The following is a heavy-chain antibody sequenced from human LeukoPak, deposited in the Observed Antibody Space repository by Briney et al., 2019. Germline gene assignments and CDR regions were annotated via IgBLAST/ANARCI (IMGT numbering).Heavy chain of an antibody. Sequence: KSSGTLSLTCAVSGGSISSSNWWSWVRQPPGKGLEWIGEIYHSGSTNYNPSLKSRVTTSVDKSENQFSLKLSSVTAADTAVYYCARHGIVDSSRKYYFDYWGQGTLVTVSS. CDR1: GGSISSSNW. CDR3: ARHGIVDSSRKYYFDY. V-gene: IGHV4-4*02. D-gene: IGHD6-13*01. CDR2: IYHSGST. J-gene: IGHJ4*02.